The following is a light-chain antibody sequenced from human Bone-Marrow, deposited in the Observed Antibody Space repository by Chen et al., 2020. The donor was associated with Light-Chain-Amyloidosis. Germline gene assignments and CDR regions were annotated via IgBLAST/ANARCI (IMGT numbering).Light chain of an antibody. J-gene: IGKJ1*01. CDR3: QQCGSSPPVT. Sequence: EMVSTQSPGTLSLSPGERATLSCRASQSVSSSYLAWYQQKPGQAPRLLIYGASSRATGIPDRFSGSGSGTDFTLTISRLEPEDIAVYYCQQCGSSPPVTFGQGTKVEIK. CDR1: QSVSSSY. V-gene: IGKV3-20*01. CDR2: GAS.